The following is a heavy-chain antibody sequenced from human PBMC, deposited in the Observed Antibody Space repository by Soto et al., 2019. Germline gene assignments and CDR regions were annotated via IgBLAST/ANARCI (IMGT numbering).Heavy chain of an antibody. V-gene: IGHV4-61*01. D-gene: IGHD3-16*01. J-gene: IGHJ5*02. CDR2: VYHTGRT. CDR3: ARDFAYVDP. CDR1: GGSFKSGSYS. Sequence: QVQLQESGPGLVKPSETLSLTCTVSGGSFKSGSYSWSCIRQPPGKGLEWIGYVYHTGRTSYNPSLKSRVSISMDTSKNQFSLNLDSVTAADTAVYFCARDFAYVDPWGQGTLVTVSS.